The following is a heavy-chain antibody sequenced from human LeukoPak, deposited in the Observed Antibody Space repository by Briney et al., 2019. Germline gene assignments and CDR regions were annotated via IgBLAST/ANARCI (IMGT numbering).Heavy chain of an antibody. V-gene: IGHV4-4*02. Sequence: PSGTLSLTCGVSGGSISSRNCWSWVRQAPGKGLEWIGEIHHSGNTNYNPSLKSRVTISVDKSKNQFSLKVSSVTAADTAVYYCARPVMTNNYYFDYWGQGTLVTVSS. D-gene: IGHD1-20*01. J-gene: IGHJ4*02. CDR1: GGSISSRNC. CDR2: IHHSGNT. CDR3: ARPVMTNNYYFDY.